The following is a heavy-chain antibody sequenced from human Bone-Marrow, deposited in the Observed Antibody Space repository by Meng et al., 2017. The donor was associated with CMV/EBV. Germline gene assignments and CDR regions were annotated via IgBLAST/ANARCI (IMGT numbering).Heavy chain of an antibody. CDR3: NSNHASY. Sequence: GGSLRLSCAASGFTFSDYYMSWIRQAPGKGLEWVSIMFGDGRRFYADSVKGRFTVSGDDSKNTLDLQMNSLRAEDTAVYYCNSNHASYWGQGTLVTVSS. CDR1: GFTFSDYY. J-gene: IGHJ4*02. CDR2: MFGDGRR. D-gene: IGHD1-14*01. V-gene: IGHV3-53*01.